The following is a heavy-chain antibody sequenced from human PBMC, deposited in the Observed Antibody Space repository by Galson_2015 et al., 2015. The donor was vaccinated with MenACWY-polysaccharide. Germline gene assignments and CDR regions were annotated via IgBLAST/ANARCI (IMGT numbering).Heavy chain of an antibody. Sequence: ETLSLTCTVSGDSINASYLSWIRQPPGKGLEWIGYIYNSGSTNYNPSLESRVTISVDTSKNQFSLKLNSVTAADTAVYYCARVTSVIRGVISNWGQGTLVTVSS. CDR1: GDSINASY. D-gene: IGHD3-10*01. J-gene: IGHJ4*02. V-gene: IGHV4-59*01. CDR2: IYNSGST. CDR3: ARVTSVIRGVISN.